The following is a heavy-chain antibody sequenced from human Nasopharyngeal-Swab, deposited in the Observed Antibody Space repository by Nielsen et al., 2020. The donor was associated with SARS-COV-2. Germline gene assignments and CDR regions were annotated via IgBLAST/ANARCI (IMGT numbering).Heavy chain of an antibody. CDR2: ISYDGSNK. CDR1: GFTFSSYG. CDR3: ASGGYDFPYYYDSSGYSSAFDI. D-gene: IGHD3-22*01. J-gene: IGHJ3*02. Sequence: GESLKISCAASGFTFSSYGMHWVRQAPGKGLEWVAVISYDGSNKYYADSVKGRFTISRDNSKNTLYLQMNSLRAEDTAVYYCASGGYDFPYYYDSSGYSSAFDIWGQGTMVTVSS. V-gene: IGHV3-30*03.